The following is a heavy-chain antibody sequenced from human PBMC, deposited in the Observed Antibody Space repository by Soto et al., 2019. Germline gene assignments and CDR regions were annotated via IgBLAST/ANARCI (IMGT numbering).Heavy chain of an antibody. CDR1: GYTFTGYY. V-gene: IGHV1-2*02. CDR3: ARDHAKFLWFGPTHYYYYGMDV. Sequence: GASVKVSCKASGYTFTGYYMHWVRQAPGQGLEWMGWINPNSGGTNYAQKVQGRVTMTRDTSISTAYMELSSLRSDDTAVYYSARDHAKFLWFGPTHYYYYGMDVWGQGTTVTVSS. CDR2: INPNSGGT. D-gene: IGHD3-10*01. J-gene: IGHJ6*02.